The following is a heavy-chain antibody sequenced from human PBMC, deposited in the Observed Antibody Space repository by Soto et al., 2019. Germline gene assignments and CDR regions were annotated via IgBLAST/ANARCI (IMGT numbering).Heavy chain of an antibody. CDR1: GFTFSSYG. CDR3: ARVSLEWLLNKPPDY. Sequence: GGSLRLSCAASGFTFSSYGMHWVRQAPGKGLEWVAVIWYDGSNKYYADSVKGRFTISRDNSKNTLYLQMNSLKAEDTAVYYCARVSLEWLLNKPPDYWGQGTLVTVSS. J-gene: IGHJ4*02. CDR2: IWYDGSNK. D-gene: IGHD3-3*01. V-gene: IGHV3-33*01.